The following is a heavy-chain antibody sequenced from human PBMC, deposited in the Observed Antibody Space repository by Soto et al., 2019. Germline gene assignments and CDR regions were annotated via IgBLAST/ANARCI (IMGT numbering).Heavy chain of an antibody. CDR2: IRSKAYGGTT. D-gene: IGHD5-18*01. Sequence: TFGDYAMSWFRQAPGKGLEWVGFIRSKAYGGTTEYAASVKGRFTISRDDSKSIAYLQMNSLKTEDTAVYYCTRSGYSYGNYWYFDLWGRGTLVTVSS. J-gene: IGHJ2*01. CDR1: TFGDYA. CDR3: TRSGYSYGNYWYFDL. V-gene: IGHV3-49*03.